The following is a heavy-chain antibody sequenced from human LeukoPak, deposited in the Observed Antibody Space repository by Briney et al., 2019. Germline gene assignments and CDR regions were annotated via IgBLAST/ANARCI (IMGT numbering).Heavy chain of an antibody. V-gene: IGHV1-69*13. CDR1: GGTFSSYA. J-gene: IGHJ4*02. D-gene: IGHD2-2*01. Sequence: ASVKVSCKASGGTFSSYAISWVRQAPGQGLEWMGGIIPIFGTANYAQKFQGRVTITADESTSTAYMELSSLRSEDTAVYYCAGQNCSSTSCYAYYWGQGTLVTVSS. CDR3: AGQNCSSTSCYAYY. CDR2: IIPIFGTA.